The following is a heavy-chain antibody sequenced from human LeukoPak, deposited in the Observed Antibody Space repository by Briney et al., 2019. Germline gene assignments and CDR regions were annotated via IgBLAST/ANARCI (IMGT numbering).Heavy chain of an antibody. CDR1: GYTFTSYG. CDR2: ISAYNGNT. D-gene: IGHD5-12*01. V-gene: IGHV1-18*01. CDR3: ARVPSGYTPNANYYYYGMDV. Sequence: ASVKVSCKASGYTFTSYGISWVRQAPGQGLEWMGWISAYNGNTNYAQKFQGRVTITADKSTSTAYMELNSLRSEDTAVYYCARVPSGYTPNANYYYYGMDVWGQGTTVTVSS. J-gene: IGHJ6*02.